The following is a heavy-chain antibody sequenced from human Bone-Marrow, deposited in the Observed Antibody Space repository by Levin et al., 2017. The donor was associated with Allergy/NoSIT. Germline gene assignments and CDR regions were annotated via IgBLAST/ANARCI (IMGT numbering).Heavy chain of an antibody. J-gene: IGHJ6*02. D-gene: IGHD6-6*01. Sequence: ASVKVSCKASGYTFTGYYMHWVRQAPGQGLEWMGWINPNSGGTNYAQKFQGWVTMTRDTSISTAYMELSRLRSDDTAVYYCALSIAARLARDYYGMDVWGQGTTVTVSS. CDR3: ALSIAARLARDYYGMDV. CDR1: GYTFTGYY. CDR2: INPNSGGT. V-gene: IGHV1-2*04.